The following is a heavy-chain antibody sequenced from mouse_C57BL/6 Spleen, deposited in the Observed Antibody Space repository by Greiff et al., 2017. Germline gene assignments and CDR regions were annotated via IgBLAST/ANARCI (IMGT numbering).Heavy chain of an antibody. Sequence: QVQLQQSGPELVKPGASVKISCKASGYAFSSSWMNWVKQRPGKGLEWIGRIYPGAGDTNYNGKFKGKATLTADKSSSTAYMQLSSLTSEDSAVYFCARYYGDAMDYWGQGTSVTVSA. CDR2: IYPGAGDT. CDR3: ARYYGDAMDY. V-gene: IGHV1-82*01. D-gene: IGHD1-2*01. CDR1: GYAFSSSW. J-gene: IGHJ4*01.